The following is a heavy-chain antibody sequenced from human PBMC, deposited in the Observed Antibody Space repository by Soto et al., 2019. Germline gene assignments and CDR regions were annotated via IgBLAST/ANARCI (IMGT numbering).Heavy chain of an antibody. CDR1: GYTFTSYY. CDR3: ARVMVTPPYCSSTSCYTPRSQYGMDV. J-gene: IGHJ6*02. CDR2: INPSGGST. Sequence: GASVKVSCKASGYTFTSYYMHWVRQAPGQGLEWMGIINPSGGSTSYAQKFQGRVTMTRDTSTSTVYMELSSLRSEDTAVYYCARVMVTPPYCSSTSCYTPRSQYGMDVWGQGTTVTVSS. D-gene: IGHD2-2*02. V-gene: IGHV1-46*01.